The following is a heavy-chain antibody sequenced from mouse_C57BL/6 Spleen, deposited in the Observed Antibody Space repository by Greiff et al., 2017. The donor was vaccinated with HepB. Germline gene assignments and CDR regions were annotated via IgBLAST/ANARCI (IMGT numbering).Heavy chain of an antibody. V-gene: IGHV1-61*01. D-gene: IGHD1-1*01. CDR1: GYTFTSYW. CDR2: IYPSDSET. CDR3: AKAYGSSWFDY. Sequence: QVQLQQPGAELVSPGSSVKLSCKASGYTFTSYWMDWVKQRPGQGLEWIGNIYPSDSETHYNQKFKDKATLTVDKSSSTAYMQLSSLTSEDSAVYYCAKAYGSSWFDYWGQGTTLTVSS. J-gene: IGHJ2*01.